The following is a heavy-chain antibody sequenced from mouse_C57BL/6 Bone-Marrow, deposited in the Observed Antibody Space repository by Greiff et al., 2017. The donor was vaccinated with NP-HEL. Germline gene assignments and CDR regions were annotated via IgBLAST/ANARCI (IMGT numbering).Heavy chain of an antibody. CDR2: IWSGGST. CDR3: ARHSTTVVASDFDY. J-gene: IGHJ2*01. V-gene: IGHV2-2*01. D-gene: IGHD1-1*01. CDR1: GFSLTSYG. Sequence: QVQLKESGPGLVQPSQSLSITCTVSGFSLTSYGVHWVRQSPGKGLEWLGVIWSGGSTDYNAAFISSLSISKDNSTSHAFFKMISLPADDTARYDCARHSTTVVASDFDYWGQGTTLTVSS.